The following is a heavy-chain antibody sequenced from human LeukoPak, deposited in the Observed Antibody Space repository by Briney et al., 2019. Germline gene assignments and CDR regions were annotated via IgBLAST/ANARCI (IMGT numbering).Heavy chain of an antibody. CDR3: ARVSDWSGYPYAFDI. Sequence: PSETLSLTCAVSGGSISSYYWNWIRQPPGKGLEWIGYIYYSGSTNYNPSLKSRVTISVDTSKNQFSLKLSSVTAADTAVYYCARVSDWSGYPYAFDIWGQGTMVTVSS. J-gene: IGHJ3*02. CDR2: IYYSGST. V-gene: IGHV4-59*01. D-gene: IGHD3-3*01. CDR1: GGSISSYY.